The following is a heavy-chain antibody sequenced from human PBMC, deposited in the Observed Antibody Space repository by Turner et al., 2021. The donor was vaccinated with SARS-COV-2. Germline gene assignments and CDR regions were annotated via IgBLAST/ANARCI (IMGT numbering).Heavy chain of an antibody. CDR3: ARAAQLTVWFDP. CDR2: ISYDGSNK. J-gene: IGHJ5*02. D-gene: IGHD3-9*01. CDR1: GFTFSTYA. V-gene: IGHV3-30-3*01. Sequence: QVPPVESGGGVVQPGRSLRPPCAASGFTFSTYAMHWVRQAPGKGLEWVALISYDGSNKYYADSVKGRFTISRDNSKNTLYLQMNSLRAEDTAVYYCARAAQLTVWFDPWGQGTLVTVSS.